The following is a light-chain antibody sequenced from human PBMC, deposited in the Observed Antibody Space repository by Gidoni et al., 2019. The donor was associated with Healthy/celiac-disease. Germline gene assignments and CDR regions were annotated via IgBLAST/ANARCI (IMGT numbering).Light chain of an antibody. J-gene: IGLJ3*02. CDR1: SPNIGSNT. Sequence: QSVLTQPPSASGTPGQRVTTSCTGSSPNIGSNTVNWYQQLPGTAPKLLIYSHNQRPSGVPDRFSGSKSGASASLAISGLQSEDEADYYCAAWDDSLNGPLFGGGTKLTVL. CDR3: AAWDDSLNGPL. CDR2: SHN. V-gene: IGLV1-44*01.